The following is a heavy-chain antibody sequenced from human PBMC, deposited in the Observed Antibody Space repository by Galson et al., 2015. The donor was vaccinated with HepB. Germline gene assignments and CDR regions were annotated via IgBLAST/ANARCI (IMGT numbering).Heavy chain of an antibody. J-gene: IGHJ5*02. CDR3: AKDAYGSSGLNWFDP. D-gene: IGHD6-6*01. CDR2: ISWNSGSI. V-gene: IGHV3-9*01. Sequence: SLRLSCAASGFTFDDYAMHWVRQAPGKGLEWVSGISWNSGSIGYADSVKGRFTISRDNAKNSLYLQMNSLRAEDTALYYCAKDAYGSSGLNWFDPWGQGTLVTASS. CDR1: GFTFDDYA.